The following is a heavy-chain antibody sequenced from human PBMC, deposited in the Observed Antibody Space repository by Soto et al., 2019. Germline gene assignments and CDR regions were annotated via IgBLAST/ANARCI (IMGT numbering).Heavy chain of an antibody. D-gene: IGHD2-2*01. Sequence: EASVKVSCKASGGTFSSYAISWVRQAPGQGLEWMGGIIPIFGTANYAQKFQGRVTITADESTSTAYMELSSLRSEDTAVYYCASEKRDCSSTSCSDAFDIWGQGTMVTVSS. CDR3: ASEKRDCSSTSCSDAFDI. CDR1: GGTFSSYA. V-gene: IGHV1-69*13. J-gene: IGHJ3*02. CDR2: IIPIFGTA.